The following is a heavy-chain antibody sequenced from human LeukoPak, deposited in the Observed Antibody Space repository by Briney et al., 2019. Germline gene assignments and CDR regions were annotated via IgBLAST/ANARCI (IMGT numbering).Heavy chain of an antibody. Sequence: PGGSLRLSCAASGFTFSDYYMSWIRQAPGKGLEWVSYISSSSSYTNYAASVKGRFTISRDNAKNTLYLQMNSLRAEDTAVYYCARAGRQCSSTSCYVYYYGMDVWGQGTTVTVSS. J-gene: IGHJ6*02. D-gene: IGHD2-2*01. CDR1: GFTFSDYY. CDR2: ISSSSSYT. CDR3: ARAGRQCSSTSCYVYYYGMDV. V-gene: IGHV3-11*06.